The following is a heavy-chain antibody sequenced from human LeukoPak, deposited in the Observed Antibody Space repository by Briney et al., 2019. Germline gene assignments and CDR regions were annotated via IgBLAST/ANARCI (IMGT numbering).Heavy chain of an antibody. V-gene: IGHV3-30-3*01. J-gene: IGHJ5*02. CDR1: GFTFSSYA. CDR3: ARDLGAATGA. D-gene: IGHD4-17*01. CDR2: ISYDGSNK. Sequence: PGGSLRLSCAGSGFTFSSYAMHWVRQAPGKGLEWVAVISYDGSNKYYADSVKGRFTVSRDNSKNTLYLQMNSLRAEDTAVYYCARDLGAATGAWGQGTLVTVSS.